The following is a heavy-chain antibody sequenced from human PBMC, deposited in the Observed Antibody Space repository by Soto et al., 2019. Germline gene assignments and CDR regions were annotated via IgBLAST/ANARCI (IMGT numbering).Heavy chain of an antibody. J-gene: IGHJ4*02. CDR2: ISAYNGNT. V-gene: IGHV1-18*01. Sequence: ASVKVSCKASGYTFTSYAMHWVRQAPGQRLEWMGWISAYNGNTNYAQKLQGRVTMTTDTSTSTAYMELRSLRSDDTAVYYCARDRPAIAAAGYTDYWGQGTLVTVSS. CDR1: GYTFTSYA. CDR3: ARDRPAIAAAGYTDY. D-gene: IGHD6-13*01.